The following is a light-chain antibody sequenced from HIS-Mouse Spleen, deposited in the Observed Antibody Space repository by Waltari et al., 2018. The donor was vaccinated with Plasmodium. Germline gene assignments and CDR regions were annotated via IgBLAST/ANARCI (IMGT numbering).Light chain of an antibody. CDR3: QSYDSSLSGSGV. Sequence: SVLTQPPSVSGAPGQRVTISCTGSSSNIGAGFDLHWYQQLPGTAPKLLIYGNSNRPSGVPDRFSGSKSGTSASLAITGLQAEDEADYYCQSYDSSLSGSGVFGGGTKLTVL. CDR2: GNS. CDR1: SSNIGAGFD. J-gene: IGLJ3*02. V-gene: IGLV1-40*01.